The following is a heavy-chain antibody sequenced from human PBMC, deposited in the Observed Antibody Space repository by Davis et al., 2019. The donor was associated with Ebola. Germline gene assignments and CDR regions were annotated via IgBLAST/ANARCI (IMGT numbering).Heavy chain of an antibody. CDR2: IYSSGDI. J-gene: IGHJ4*02. CDR3: ARVGDFQGVY. CDR1: GGAVSSGAYF. D-gene: IGHD2-8*01. Sequence: PSETLSLTCAVSGGAVSSGAYFWAWIRQPPGKGLEWIGYIYSSGDIHLSPSLKSRVSMFRDTSKNQFSVALTSVTAADTAVYYCARVGDFQGVYWGQGILVSVSS. V-gene: IGHV4-61*08.